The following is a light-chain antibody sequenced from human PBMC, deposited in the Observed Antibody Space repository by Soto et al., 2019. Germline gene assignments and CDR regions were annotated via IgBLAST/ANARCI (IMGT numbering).Light chain of an antibody. J-gene: IGLJ3*02. Sequence: QSVLTQSPSASASLGASVKLTCTRSSGHSTYAIAWHQQQPEKGPRYLMKLDSDGSHSRGDGFPGRFSGSSSGAERYLTISSLQSDDEAYYYWQTGATVPDWVFGGGTKLTVL. CDR2: LDSDGSH. V-gene: IGLV4-69*01. CDR3: QTGATVPDWV. CDR1: SGHSTYA.